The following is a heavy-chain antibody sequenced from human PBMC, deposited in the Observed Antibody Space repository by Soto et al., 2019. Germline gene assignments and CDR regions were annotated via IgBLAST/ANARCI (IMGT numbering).Heavy chain of an antibody. D-gene: IGHD3-22*01. J-gene: IGHJ4*02. CDR3: AKDAYYYDSSGYYYLSHFDY. Sequence: TGGSLRLSNAASELTISSYAMSWIRQKQGKGLEAVSAISGSGGSTYYADSVKGRFTISRDNSKNTLYLQMNSLRAEDTAVYYCAKDAYYYDSSGYYYLSHFDYWGQGTLVTVSS. CDR2: ISGSGGST. V-gene: IGHV3-23*01. CDR1: ELTISSYA.